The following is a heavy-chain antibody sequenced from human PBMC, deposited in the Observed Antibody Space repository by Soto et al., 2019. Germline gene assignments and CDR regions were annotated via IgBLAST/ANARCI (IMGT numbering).Heavy chain of an antibody. Sequence: GGSLRLSCAASGFRFSAYAMHWVRQSPGKGLEWVAVISYDGSNKYYADSVKGRFTISRDNSKNTLYLQMNSLRAEDTAVYYCAKWEAIVLVPAAPKGYYYYGMDVWGQGTTVTVSS. CDR3: AKWEAIVLVPAAPKGYYYYGMDV. J-gene: IGHJ6*02. D-gene: IGHD2-2*01. CDR2: ISYDGSNK. V-gene: IGHV3-30*18. CDR1: GFRFSAYA.